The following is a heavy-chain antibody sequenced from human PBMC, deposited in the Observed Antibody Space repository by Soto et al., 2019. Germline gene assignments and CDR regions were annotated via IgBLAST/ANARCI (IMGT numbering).Heavy chain of an antibody. J-gene: IGHJ6*03. D-gene: IGHD2-2*01. CDR1: VFSLSTSGVG. CDR2: IYWDDDK. CDR3: ANTRVVPSAMRAPYYYYYMDV. Sequence: QITLKESGPTLVTPTQTLTLTCTFSVFSLSTSGVGVGWIRQPPGKALEWLALIYWDDDKRYSPSLKSRLTITTDTSKNQVVLTMTYMDPGDTATYFCANTRVVPSAMRAPYYYYYMDVWGKGTTVTVSS. V-gene: IGHV2-5*02.